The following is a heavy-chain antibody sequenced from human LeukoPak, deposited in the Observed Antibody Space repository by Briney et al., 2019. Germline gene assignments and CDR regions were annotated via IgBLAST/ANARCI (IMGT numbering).Heavy chain of an antibody. J-gene: IGHJ4*02. CDR2: IYYSGST. CDR1: GGSISSGDYY. V-gene: IGHV4-30-4*01. CDR3: ARVGDYGGFDY. D-gene: IGHD4-23*01. Sequence: PSETLSLTCTVSGGSISSGDYYWSWVRQPPGKGLEWIGYIYYSGSTYYNPSLKSRVTISVDTSKNQFSLKLSSVTAADTAVYYCARVGDYGGFDYWGQGTLVTVSS.